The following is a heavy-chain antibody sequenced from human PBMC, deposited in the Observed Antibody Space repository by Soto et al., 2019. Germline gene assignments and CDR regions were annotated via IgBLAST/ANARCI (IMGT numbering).Heavy chain of an antibody. D-gene: IGHD3-3*01. V-gene: IGHV4-4*07. Sequence: QVQLQESGPGLVKPSETLSLTCTVSGGAISGYYWTWTRQSAGKGLEWIGRIYSSGGTKYNPSLQSRVTMSLDTSKNQFSLRLTSVTAADTAVYYCARGQRFSDSFDPWGQGTLVTVSS. CDR3: ARGQRFSDSFDP. CDR1: GGAISGYY. CDR2: IYSSGGT. J-gene: IGHJ5*02.